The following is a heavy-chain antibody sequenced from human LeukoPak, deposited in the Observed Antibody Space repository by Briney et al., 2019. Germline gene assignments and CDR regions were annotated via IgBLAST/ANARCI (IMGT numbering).Heavy chain of an antibody. CDR2: ISGSGGST. V-gene: IGHV3-23*01. J-gene: IGHJ4*02. CDR1: GFTSSSYA. D-gene: IGHD3-22*01. Sequence: GGSLRLSCAASGFTSSSYAMSWVRQAPGKGLEWVSAISGSGGSTYYADSVKGRFTISRDNSKNTLYLQMNSLRAEDTAVYYCAKDRRLVVVTSYFDYWGQGTLVTVPS. CDR3: AKDRRLVVVTSYFDY.